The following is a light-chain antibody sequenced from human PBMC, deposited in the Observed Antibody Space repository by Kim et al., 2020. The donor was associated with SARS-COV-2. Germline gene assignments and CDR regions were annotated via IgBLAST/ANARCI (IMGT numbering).Light chain of an antibody. Sequence: ASVGDRVTITCQASKEIERYLNWCQQKPGKAPKLLIYDASNLEFGVPSRFSGSGSGTHFSFTITSLHPEDVATYYCQQSDKLPLTFGPGTKVDIK. CDR3: QQSDKLPLT. CDR2: DAS. V-gene: IGKV1-33*01. CDR1: KEIERY. J-gene: IGKJ3*01.